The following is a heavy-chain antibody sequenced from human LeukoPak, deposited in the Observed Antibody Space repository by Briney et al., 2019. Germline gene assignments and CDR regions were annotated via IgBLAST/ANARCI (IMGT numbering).Heavy chain of an antibody. J-gene: IGHJ4*02. CDR3: AGTPWIQLWSYQDYYFDY. D-gene: IGHD5-18*01. Sequence: KPSETLSLTCAVYGGSFSGYYWSWIRQPPGKGLEWIGYIYYSGSTNYNPSLKSRVTISVDTSKNQFSLKLSSVTAADTAVYYCAGTPWIQLWSYQDYYFDYWGQGTLVTVSS. CDR1: GGSFSGYY. V-gene: IGHV4-59*01. CDR2: IYYSGST.